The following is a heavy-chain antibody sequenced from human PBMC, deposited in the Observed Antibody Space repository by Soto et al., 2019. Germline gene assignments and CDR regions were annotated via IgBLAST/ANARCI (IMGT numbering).Heavy chain of an antibody. CDR3: ARDKPLFSFGYQRGNYFDY. CDR1: GLTVSSNS. V-gene: IGHV3-66*01. CDR2: ISTGGAT. D-gene: IGHD2-21*01. J-gene: IGHJ4*02. Sequence: PGGSLRLSCVVAGLTVSSNSMNWVRQAPGKGLEWVSSISTGGATNYADSVKGRFAISRDTSRNTLYLQMSILRVEDTAVYYCARDKPLFSFGYQRGNYFDYWGQGVLVTVSS.